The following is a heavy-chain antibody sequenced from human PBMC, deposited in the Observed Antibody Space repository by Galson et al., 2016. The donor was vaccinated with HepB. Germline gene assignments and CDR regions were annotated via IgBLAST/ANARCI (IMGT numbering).Heavy chain of an antibody. J-gene: IGHJ3*02. Sequence: SLRLSCAASGFTFSSFAMSWVRQAPGKGLEWVGRIKSKPDGGTRDYAAPVKGRFSVSRDDSENTLYLQMNSLKTEDSAVYYCATGGSYSTNDPFDIWGQGTMVTVSS. D-gene: IGHD1-26*01. CDR3: ATGGSYSTNDPFDI. V-gene: IGHV3-15*01. CDR2: IKSKPDGGTR. CDR1: GFTFSSFA.